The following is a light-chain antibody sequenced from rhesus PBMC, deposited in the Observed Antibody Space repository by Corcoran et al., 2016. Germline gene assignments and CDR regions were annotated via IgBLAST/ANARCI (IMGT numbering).Light chain of an antibody. CDR2: QAS. CDR1: QRISSW. J-gene: IGKJ1*01. Sequence: DIQMTQSPSSLSASVGDTVTITCRASQRISSWLAWYQQKPGKVPNLLIYQASTLQNGVPSRFIGNGSGTDFAPTISGLQSEDFATYYCQAYARSPWAFGPGTKVEIK. V-gene: IGKV1-22*01. CDR3: QAYARSPWA.